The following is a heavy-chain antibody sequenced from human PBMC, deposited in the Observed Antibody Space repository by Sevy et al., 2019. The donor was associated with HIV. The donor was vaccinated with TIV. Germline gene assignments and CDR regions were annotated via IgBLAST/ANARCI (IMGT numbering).Heavy chain of an antibody. D-gene: IGHD2-21*02. J-gene: IGHJ6*02. CDR3: ARDLPSAVTDPFYYYGLAV. V-gene: IGHV3-30*04. Sequence: GESLKISCAASGFTFSIYVIHWVRQAPGNGLEWVAVISSDGTKEYYADSVKGRFTISRDNSKNTMYLQMNSLRVEDTAVYYCARDLPSAVTDPFYYYGLAVWGQGTTVTVSS. CDR1: GFTFSIYV. CDR2: ISSDGTKE.